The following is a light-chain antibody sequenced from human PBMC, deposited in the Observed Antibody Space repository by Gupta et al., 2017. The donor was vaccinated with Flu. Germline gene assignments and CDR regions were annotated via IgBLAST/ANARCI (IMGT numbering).Light chain of an antibody. J-gene: IGKJ1*01. CDR2: GAT. Sequence: QHKPGTAPKVLVFGATNLQSGVPARFTGSGSGTDFTLTISSLQPEDFAIYYCQQSYGMPRTFGPGTKVEIK. V-gene: IGKV1-39*01. CDR3: QQSYGMPRT.